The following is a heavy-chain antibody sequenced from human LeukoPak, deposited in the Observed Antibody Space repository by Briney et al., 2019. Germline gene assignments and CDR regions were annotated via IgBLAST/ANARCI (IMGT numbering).Heavy chain of an antibody. D-gene: IGHD1-1*01. CDR2: IYHSGST. CDR3: ARQNVTYDY. CDR1: DGSISSGGYY. J-gene: IGHJ4*02. Sequence: SETLSLTCTVSDGSISSGGYYWSWIRQPPGKGLEWIGYIYHSGSTYYNPSLKSRVTISVDRSKNQFSLKLSSVTAADTAVYYCARQNVTYDYWGQGTLVTVSS. V-gene: IGHV4-30-2*01.